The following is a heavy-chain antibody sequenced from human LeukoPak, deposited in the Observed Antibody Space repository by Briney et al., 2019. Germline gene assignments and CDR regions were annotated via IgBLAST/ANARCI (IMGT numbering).Heavy chain of an antibody. CDR2: IYYSGST. CDR3: ARDLATAATADRAFDI. D-gene: IGHD6-13*01. CDR1: GGSISSSSSY. Sequence: PSETLSLTCTVSGGSISSSSSYWGWIRQPPGKGLEWIGSIYYSGSTYYNPSLKSRVTISVDTSKNQFSLKLSSVTAADTAVYYCARDLATAATADRAFDIWGQGTMVTVSS. J-gene: IGHJ3*02. V-gene: IGHV4-39*07.